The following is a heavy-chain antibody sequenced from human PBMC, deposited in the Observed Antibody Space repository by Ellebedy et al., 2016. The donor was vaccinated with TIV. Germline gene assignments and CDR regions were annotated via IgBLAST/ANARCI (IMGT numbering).Heavy chain of an antibody. D-gene: IGHD6-13*01. CDR1: GVSINNGGYW. J-gene: IGHJ4*02. Sequence: SETLSLTCTVSGVSINNGGYWWTWIRQHPGKGLEWIGYVYYSGSTNCNPSLKSRVTISVDTSKTQFSLKLTSVTAADTTVYYCARQAISGIGDFDYWGQGTLVTVAS. CDR2: VYYSGST. CDR3: ARQAISGIGDFDY. V-gene: IGHV4-61*08.